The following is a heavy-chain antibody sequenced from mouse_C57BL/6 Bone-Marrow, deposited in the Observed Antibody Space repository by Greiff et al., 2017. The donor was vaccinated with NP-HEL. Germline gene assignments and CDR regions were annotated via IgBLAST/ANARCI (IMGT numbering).Heavy chain of an antibody. CDR2: IHYDGSST. J-gene: IGHJ4*01. V-gene: IGHV5-16*01. CDR1: GFTFSDYY. Sequence: EVKVVESEGGLVQPGSSMKLSCTASGFTFSDYYMALFRQVPETVLEWVANIHYDGSSTYYLDSLKSRFIISRYNAKNILYLQMSSLKSEDTATYYCAREGGLRRRTYAMDYWGQGTSVTVSS. D-gene: IGHD2-4*01. CDR3: AREGGLRRRTYAMDY.